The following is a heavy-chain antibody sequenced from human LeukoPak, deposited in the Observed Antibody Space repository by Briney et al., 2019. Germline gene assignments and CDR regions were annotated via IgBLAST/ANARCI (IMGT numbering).Heavy chain of an antibody. Sequence: ASVKVSCKASGYTFTSYYMHWVRQAPGKGLEWMGGFDSEDGETIYAQKFQGRVTMTEDTSTDTAYMELSSLKSEDTAVYYCAADLRRSGPTDWGFTYYYYYMDVWGKGTTVTVSS. CDR3: AADLRRSGPTDWGFTYYYYYMDV. CDR1: GYTFTSYY. D-gene: IGHD3/OR15-3a*01. V-gene: IGHV1-24*01. CDR2: FDSEDGET. J-gene: IGHJ6*03.